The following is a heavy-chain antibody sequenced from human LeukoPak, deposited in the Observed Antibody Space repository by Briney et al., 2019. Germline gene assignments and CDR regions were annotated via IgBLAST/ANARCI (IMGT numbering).Heavy chain of an antibody. CDR1: GYTFTGYY. CDR2: INPNSGGT. D-gene: IGHD4-17*01. Sequence: ASVTVSCKSSGYTFTGYYMHWVRQAPAQGLEWMGWINPNSGGTNYAQKFQGWVTMTRDTSISTAYMEVSRLRSDDTAVYYCARSGDFGYAFDIWGQGTMVTVSS. V-gene: IGHV1-2*04. J-gene: IGHJ3*02. CDR3: ARSGDFGYAFDI.